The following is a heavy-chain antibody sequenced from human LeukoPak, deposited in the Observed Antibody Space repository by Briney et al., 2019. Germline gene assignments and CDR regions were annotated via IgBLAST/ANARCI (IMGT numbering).Heavy chain of an antibody. CDR1: DDSITMYY. CDR2: VDHTGST. V-gene: IGHV4-4*08. Sequence: KPSETLSLTCSVSDDSITMYYWTWIRQPPGKGLEWIGYVDHTGSTNFNPSLNGRVSISRDTTNNLFSLRLSSVTAADTAVYYCARDPYYYESSGYNWGQGILVTVSS. CDR3: ARDPYYYESSGYN. D-gene: IGHD3-22*01. J-gene: IGHJ4*02.